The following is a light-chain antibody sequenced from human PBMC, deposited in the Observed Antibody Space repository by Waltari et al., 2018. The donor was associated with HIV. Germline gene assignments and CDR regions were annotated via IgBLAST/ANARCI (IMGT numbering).Light chain of an antibody. CDR2: WAS. V-gene: IGKV4-1*01. CDR3: QQYFRIPPT. CDR1: QSILYSSDNRNY. J-gene: IGKJ4*01. Sequence: DIVMTQSPASLPVSLGERPTINCTSSQSILYSSDNRNYLAGYQQKARQPPKLLISWASTRESGVPDRFSASGSGTDFTLTITRLQAEDVAIYHCQQYFRIPPTFGGGTKVEIK.